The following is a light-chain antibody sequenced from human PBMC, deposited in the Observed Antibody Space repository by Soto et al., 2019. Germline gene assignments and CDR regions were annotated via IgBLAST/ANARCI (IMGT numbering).Light chain of an antibody. Sequence: QSVLTQPASMSASPGHSVTISSAGTSSDIGGYNYVSWYQHHPDTAPKLIIYDVSSRPSGVSHRFSASKSGNTASLTISGVRAEDVADYYCSSFSVASPLFGTGTKVTVL. CDR3: SSFSVASPL. J-gene: IGLJ1*01. CDR1: SSDIGGYNY. CDR2: DVS. V-gene: IGLV2-14*01.